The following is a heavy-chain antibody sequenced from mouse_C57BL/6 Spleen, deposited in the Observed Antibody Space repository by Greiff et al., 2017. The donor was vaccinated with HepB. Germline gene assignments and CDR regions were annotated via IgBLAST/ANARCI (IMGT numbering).Heavy chain of an antibody. CDR2: INPYNGDT. V-gene: IGHV1-20*01. Sequence: EVKLQESGPELVKPGDSVKISCKASGYSFTGYFMNWVMQSHGKSLEWIGRINPYNGDTFYNQKFKGKATLTVDKSSSTAHMELRSLTSEDSAVYYCARGDIYYGSKDWYFDVWGTGTTVTVSS. CDR3: ARGDIYYGSKDWYFDV. CDR1: GYSFTGYF. J-gene: IGHJ1*03. D-gene: IGHD1-1*01.